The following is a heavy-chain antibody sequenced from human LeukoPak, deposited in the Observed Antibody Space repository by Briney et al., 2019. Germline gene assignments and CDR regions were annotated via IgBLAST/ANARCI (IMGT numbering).Heavy chain of an antibody. CDR1: GYAFTGYY. CDR2: INPNSGGT. V-gene: IGHV1-2*02. D-gene: IGHD3-22*01. CDR3: ARDLEDYDSSGYYAAFDI. Sequence: ASVKVSCTASGYAFTGYYMHWVRQAPGQGLEWMGWINPNSGGTNYAQKFQGRVTMTRDTSISTAYMELSRLRSDDTAVYYCARDLEDYDSSGYYAAFDIWGQGTMVTVSS. J-gene: IGHJ3*02.